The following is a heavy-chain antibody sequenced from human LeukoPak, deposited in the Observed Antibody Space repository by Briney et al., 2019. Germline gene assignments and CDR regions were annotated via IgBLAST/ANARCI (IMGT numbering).Heavy chain of an antibody. V-gene: IGHV4-31*03. CDR2: IYFGGST. CDR3: ARVRGAGRDYSYGMDV. D-gene: IGHD3-10*01. Sequence: SETLSLTCNVSGCSINSGGYYWIWIRQHPGKGLEGIGYIYFGGSTDHILCLKSRATISLHTSKNHFSLRLTSVTAADRAVYYCARVRGAGRDYSYGMDVWGQGTTVTVSS. CDR1: GCSINSGGYY. J-gene: IGHJ6*02.